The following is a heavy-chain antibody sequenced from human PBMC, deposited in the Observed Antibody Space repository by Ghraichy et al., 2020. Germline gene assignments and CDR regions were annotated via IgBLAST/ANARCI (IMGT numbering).Heavy chain of an antibody. CDR2: IHHSGTT. D-gene: IGHD3-16*01. CDR1: GASINSGSYY. V-gene: IGHV4-39*02. CDR3: ARDHQLQPYAYYYGMDV. Sequence: SETLSLTCTVSGASINSGSYYWVWIRQPPGKGLEWIGSIHHSGTTYFNLSLKSLVIISVDMPKNQFSLNLTSVTAADTALYFCARDHQLQPYAYYYGMDVWGQGTTVTVSS. J-gene: IGHJ6*02.